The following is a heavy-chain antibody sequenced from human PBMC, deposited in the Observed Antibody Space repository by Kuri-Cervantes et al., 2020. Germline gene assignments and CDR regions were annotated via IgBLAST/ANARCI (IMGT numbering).Heavy chain of an antibody. D-gene: IGHD4-23*01. CDR1: GYMFASYW. Sequence: GESLKISCKGYGYMFASYWIGWVRQMPGKGLEWMGIIYPGNSDTRYSPSFQGQITISADKSITTVFLQWSSLKASDTAMYYCARQPPPTVVTPYYFDYWGQGTLVTVSS. CDR2: IYPGNSDT. J-gene: IGHJ4*02. V-gene: IGHV5-51*01. CDR3: ARQPPPTVVTPYYFDY.